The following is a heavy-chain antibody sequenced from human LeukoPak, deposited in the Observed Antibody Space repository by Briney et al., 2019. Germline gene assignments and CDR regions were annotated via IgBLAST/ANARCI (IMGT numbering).Heavy chain of an antibody. CDR1: GGSISSGSYY. CDR3: ARTLRPPAAIDY. J-gene: IGHJ4*02. CDR2: IYTSGST. Sequence: SQTLSLTCTVSGGSISSGSYYWSWIRQPAGKGLEWIGRIYTSGSTNYNPSLKSRVTISVDTSKNQFSLKLSSVTAADTAVYYCARTLRPPAAIDYWGQGTLVTVSS. V-gene: IGHV4-61*02. D-gene: IGHD2-2*01.